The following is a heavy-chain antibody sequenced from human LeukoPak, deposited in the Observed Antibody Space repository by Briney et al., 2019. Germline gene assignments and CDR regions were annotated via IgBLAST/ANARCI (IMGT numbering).Heavy chain of an antibody. J-gene: IGHJ4*02. CDR2: IYHSGST. V-gene: IGHV4-38-2*02. D-gene: IGHD4-11*01. CDR3: ARGVDYSNYCADY. Sequence: SETLSLTCTVSGYSISSGYYWGWIRQPPGKGLEWIGYIYHSGSTYYNPSLKSRVTISVDRSKNQFSLKLSSVTAADTAVYYCARGVDYSNYCADYWGQGTLVTVSS. CDR1: GYSISSGYY.